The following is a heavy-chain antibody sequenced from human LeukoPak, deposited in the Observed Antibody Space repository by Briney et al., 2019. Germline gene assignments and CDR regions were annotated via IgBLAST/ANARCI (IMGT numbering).Heavy chain of an antibody. CDR3: ARGRGIYRGFGELFPYYFDY. J-gene: IGHJ4*02. CDR2: INHSGST. V-gene: IGHV4-34*01. Sequence: PSETLSLTCAVYGGSFSGYYWSWIRQPPGKGLEWIGEINHSGSTNYNPSLKSRVTISVDTSRNQFSLKLSSVTAADTAVYCCARGRGIYRGFGELFPYYFDYWGQGTLVTVSS. CDR1: GGSFSGYY. D-gene: IGHD3-10*01.